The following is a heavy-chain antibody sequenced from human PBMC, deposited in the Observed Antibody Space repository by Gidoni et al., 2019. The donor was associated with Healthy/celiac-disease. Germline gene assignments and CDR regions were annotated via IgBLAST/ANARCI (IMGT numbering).Heavy chain of an antibody. V-gene: IGHV3-30-3*01. Sequence: AASGFTFSSYAMHWVRQAPGKGLEWVAVISYDGSNKYYADSVKGRFTISRDNSKNTLYLQMNSLRAEDTAVYYCARASSGSTALDYWGQGTLVTVSS. J-gene: IGHJ4*02. CDR3: ARASSGSTALDY. D-gene: IGHD2-15*01. CDR1: GFTFSSYA. CDR2: ISYDGSNK.